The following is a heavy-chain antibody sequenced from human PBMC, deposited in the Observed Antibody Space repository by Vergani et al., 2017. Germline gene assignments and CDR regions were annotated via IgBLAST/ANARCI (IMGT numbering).Heavy chain of an antibody. CDR3: AKDPLWFQDSSGFDY. CDR2: ISGSGGST. CDR1: GFTFSSYA. Sequence: EVQLLESGGGLVQPGGSLRLSCAASGFTFSSYAMSWVRQAPGRGLEWVSAISGSGGSTYYADSVKGRFTISRDNSKNTLYLQMNSLRAEDTAVYYCAKDPLWFQDSSGFDYWGQGTLVTVSS. V-gene: IGHV3-23*01. J-gene: IGHJ4*02. D-gene: IGHD3-22*01.